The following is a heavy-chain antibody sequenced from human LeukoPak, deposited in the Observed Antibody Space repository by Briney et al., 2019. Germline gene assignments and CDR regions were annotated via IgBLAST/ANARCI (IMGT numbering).Heavy chain of an antibody. CDR3: ARPTGHCSSISCYPHY. D-gene: IGHD2-2*01. CDR1: GYTFTNYA. CDR2: INTDTRNP. Sequence: GASVKVSCKASGYTFTNYAMVWLRQAPGQGLEWVGWINTDTRNPTYAQGFTGRFVFSLDTSVSTAYLQINNLEAEDTAVYYCARPTGHCSSISCYPHYWGQGTLVTVSS. J-gene: IGHJ4*02. V-gene: IGHV7-4-1*02.